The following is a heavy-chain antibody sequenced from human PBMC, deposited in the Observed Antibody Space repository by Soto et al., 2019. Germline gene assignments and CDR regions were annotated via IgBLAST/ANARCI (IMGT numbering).Heavy chain of an antibody. V-gene: IGHV5-51*01. J-gene: IGHJ4*02. Sequence: GESLKISCQASGYSFSNFWIAWVRQMPGEGLEWLGIIYPDDSDTRYSPAFLGQVTISADKSIKTTYLQWSSLKASDTAIYFCASSVLVTSTMNYFDLWGQGTLVTVSS. CDR3: ASSVLVTSTMNYFDL. CDR2: IYPDDSDT. D-gene: IGHD2-8*02. CDR1: GYSFSNFW.